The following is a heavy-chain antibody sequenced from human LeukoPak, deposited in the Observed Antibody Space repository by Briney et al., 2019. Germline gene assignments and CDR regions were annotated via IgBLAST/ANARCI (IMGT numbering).Heavy chain of an antibody. Sequence: ASVKVSCKASGYTFTSYGISWVRQAPGPGLEWMGWISAYNGNTNYAQKLQGRVTMTTDTSTSTAYMELRSLRSDDTAVYYCARAIAVAGHFDYWGQGTLVTVSS. CDR2: ISAYNGNT. CDR3: ARAIAVAGHFDY. D-gene: IGHD6-19*01. J-gene: IGHJ4*02. CDR1: GYTFTSYG. V-gene: IGHV1-18*01.